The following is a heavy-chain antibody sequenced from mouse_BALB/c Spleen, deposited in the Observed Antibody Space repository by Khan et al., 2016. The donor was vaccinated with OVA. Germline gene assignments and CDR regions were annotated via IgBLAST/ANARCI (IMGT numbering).Heavy chain of an antibody. Sequence: QVQLQQPGIELVRPGASVKLSCKASGYTFTNYWINWVKQRPGKGLEWIGNIYPSDSYTNYHQKFKETATLTVDKSSSTAYMQTSSPTDEDYAVYYCTREGVDGYAFDYGGQGTRVTVSA. CDR1: GYTFTNYW. CDR3: TREGVDGYAFDY. CDR2: IYPSDSYT. J-gene: IGHJ3*01. V-gene: IGHV1-69*02. D-gene: IGHD2-3*01.